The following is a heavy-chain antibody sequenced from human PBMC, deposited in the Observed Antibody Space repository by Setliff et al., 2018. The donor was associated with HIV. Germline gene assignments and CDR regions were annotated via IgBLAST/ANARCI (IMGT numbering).Heavy chain of an antibody. V-gene: IGHV4-4*07. CDR1: GASITSHN. CDR2: IYTRGNT. CDR3: TRDLWGDDYYYNNMDV. D-gene: IGHD2-21*02. Sequence: LSLTCSVSGASITSHNWSWIRQAAGKGLEWIGRIYTRGNTNYNPSLRSRVTMSVDTSENQFSLKVTSVTAADTAVYYCTRDLWGDDYYYNNMDVWGKGTTVTVSS. J-gene: IGHJ6*03.